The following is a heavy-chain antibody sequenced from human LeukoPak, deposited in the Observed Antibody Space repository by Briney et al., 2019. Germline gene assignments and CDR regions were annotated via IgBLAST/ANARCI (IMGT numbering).Heavy chain of an antibody. D-gene: IGHD3-3*01. CDR1: GFTFSSYW. J-gene: IGHJ6*02. CDR2: IKQDGSEK. V-gene: IGHV3-7*01. Sequence: GGSLRLSCAASGFTFSSYWMSWVRRAPGKGLEWVANIKQDGSEKYYVDSVKGRFTISRDNAKNSLYLQMNSLRAEDTAVYYCARDPDTIFGVVIPYNYYYYGMDVWGQGTTVTVSS. CDR3: ARDPDTIFGVVIPYNYYYYGMDV.